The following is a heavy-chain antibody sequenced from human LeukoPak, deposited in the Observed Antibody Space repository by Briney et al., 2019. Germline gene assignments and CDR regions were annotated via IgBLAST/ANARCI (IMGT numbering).Heavy chain of an antibody. CDR3: ARAKDGYNKDAFDY. Sequence: GGSLRLSCAASGFTFSSYAMSWVRQAPGKGLEWVSAISGSGGSTYYADSVKGRFTISRDNSKNTLYLQMNSLRAEDTAVYYRARAKDGYNKDAFDYWGQGTLVTVSS. D-gene: IGHD5-24*01. V-gene: IGHV3-23*01. J-gene: IGHJ4*02. CDR2: ISGSGGST. CDR1: GFTFSSYA.